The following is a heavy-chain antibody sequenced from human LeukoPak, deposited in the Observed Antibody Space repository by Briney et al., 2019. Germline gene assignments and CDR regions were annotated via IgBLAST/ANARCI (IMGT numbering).Heavy chain of an antibody. CDR3: ARVHDYDFWSGLGAFDI. J-gene: IGHJ3*02. CDR1: GFTFSSYW. V-gene: IGHV3-7*01. Sequence: GGSLRLSCAASGFTFSSYWMSWVRQAPGKGLEWVANIKQDGSEKYYVDSVKGRFTISRDNAKNSLYLQMNSLRAEDTAVYYCARVHDYDFWSGLGAFDIWDQGTMVTVSS. D-gene: IGHD3-3*01. CDR2: IKQDGSEK.